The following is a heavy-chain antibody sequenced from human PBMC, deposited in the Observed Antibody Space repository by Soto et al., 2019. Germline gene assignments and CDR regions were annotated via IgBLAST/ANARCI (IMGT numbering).Heavy chain of an antibody. CDR1: GFTFSTYS. J-gene: IGHJ4*02. CDR2: ISSSSSTI. Sequence: PGGSLRLSCAASGFTFSTYSMNWVRQAPGKGLEWVSYISSSSSTIFYTDSVKGRFTVSRDNAKNSLYLQMNSLRAEDTAVYYCASLYDDTSGNFDYWGQGT. V-gene: IGHV3-48*01. D-gene: IGHD3-22*01. CDR3: ASLYDDTSGNFDY.